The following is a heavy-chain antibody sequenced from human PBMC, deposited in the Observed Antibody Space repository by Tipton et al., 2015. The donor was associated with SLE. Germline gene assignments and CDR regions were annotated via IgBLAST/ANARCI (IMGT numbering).Heavy chain of an antibody. CDR1: GITLSQFG. V-gene: IGHV3-48*03. D-gene: IGHD2-15*01. Sequence: SLRLSCTTSGITLSQFGMNWVRQAPGKGLEWVSHIRRGDDAAYYADSVKGRFTISRDSAKNSLNLQMHSLRAEDTALYYCARTLCSGGSCWIDAFDIWGLGTMVTVSS. CDR3: ARTLCSGGSCWIDAFDI. CDR2: IRRGDDAA. J-gene: IGHJ3*02.